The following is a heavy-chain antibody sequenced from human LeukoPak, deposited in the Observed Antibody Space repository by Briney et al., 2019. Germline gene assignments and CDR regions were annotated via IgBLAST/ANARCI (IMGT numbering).Heavy chain of an antibody. Sequence: ASVKVSCKASGGTFSNYGINWVRQAPGQGLEWMGGITPIFHTPNYAQKFQGRVTISADESTTTAYMELTSLRSDDTAVYYCAREDWNPPYFYYGMGVWGQGTMVTVSS. CDR2: ITPIFHTP. D-gene: IGHD1-1*01. CDR3: AREDWNPPYFYYGMGV. V-gene: IGHV1-69*13. CDR1: GGTFSNYG. J-gene: IGHJ6*02.